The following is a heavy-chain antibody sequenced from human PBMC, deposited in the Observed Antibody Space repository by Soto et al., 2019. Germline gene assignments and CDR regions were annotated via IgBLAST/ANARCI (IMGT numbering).Heavy chain of an antibody. CDR3: AREAAYYDILTGYYGYNWFDP. CDR2: IYYSGST. Sequence: QVRLQESGPGLVKPSETLSLTCTVSGGTISTYYWNWIRQTPGKGLEWIGYIYYSGSTNYNPSLRGRAIVSVDTSKNQFSLKLSSVTAADTAVYYCAREAAYYDILTGYYGYNWFDPWGQGTLVTVSS. J-gene: IGHJ5*02. D-gene: IGHD3-9*01. V-gene: IGHV4-59*12. CDR1: GGTISTYY.